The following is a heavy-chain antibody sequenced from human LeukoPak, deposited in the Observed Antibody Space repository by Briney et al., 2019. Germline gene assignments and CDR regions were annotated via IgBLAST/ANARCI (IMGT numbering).Heavy chain of an antibody. J-gene: IGHJ6*03. D-gene: IGHD5-12*01. Sequence: PGGSLRLSCAASGFTFSNYWMNWVRQAPGKGLEWVASINQDGSEEYYVDSVKGRFTISRDNAKNSLYLQMDSLRAEDTAVYSCARDQEYNGPQNLPYYYYMDVWGKGTTVTVSS. CDR2: INQDGSEE. CDR1: GFTFSNYW. V-gene: IGHV3-7*01. CDR3: ARDQEYNGPQNLPYYYYMDV.